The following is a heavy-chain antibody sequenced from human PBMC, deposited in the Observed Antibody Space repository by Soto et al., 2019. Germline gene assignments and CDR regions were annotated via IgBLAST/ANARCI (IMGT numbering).Heavy chain of an antibody. CDR1: GFTFSDYY. D-gene: IGHD3-3*01. V-gene: IGHV3-11*01. Sequence: QVQLVESGGGLVKPGGSLRLSCAASGFTFSDYYMSWIRQAPGKGLEWVSYISSSGSTIYYVDSVKGRFTISRDNAKNSLYLQMNSLRAEDTAVYYCARDHSPIFGVVITFDHFDYWGQGTLVTVSS. CDR3: ARDHSPIFGVVITFDHFDY. CDR2: ISSSGSTI. J-gene: IGHJ4*02.